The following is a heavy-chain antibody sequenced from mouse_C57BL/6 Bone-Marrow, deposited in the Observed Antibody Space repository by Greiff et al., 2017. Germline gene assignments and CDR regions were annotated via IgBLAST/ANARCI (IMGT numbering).Heavy chain of an antibody. CDR1: GFTFSDYG. CDR2: ISSGSSTI. J-gene: IGHJ4*01. CDR3: ARDFYGSSPHYYAMDY. V-gene: IGHV5-17*01. Sequence: DVMLVESGGGLVKPGGSLKLSCAASGFTFSDYGMHWVRQAPEKGLEWVAYISSGSSTIYSADTVKGRFTISRDNAKNTLFLQMTSLRSEDTAMYYCARDFYGSSPHYYAMDYWGQGTSVTVSS. D-gene: IGHD1-1*01.